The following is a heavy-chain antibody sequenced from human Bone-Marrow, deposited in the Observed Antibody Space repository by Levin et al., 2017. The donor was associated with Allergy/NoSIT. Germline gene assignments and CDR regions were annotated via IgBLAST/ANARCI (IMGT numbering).Heavy chain of an antibody. J-gene: IGHJ4*02. CDR3: ARGRGRRCLVGDY. CDR2: ITHSGST. D-gene: IGHD2-8*02. CDR1: GGSFSDYY. V-gene: IGHV4-34*01. Sequence: SQTLSLTCAVYGGSFSDYYWSWIRQPPGRGLEWIGEITHSGSTNFNPSLENRVSMSADMSNNHFSLNLTSVTAADTAVYYCARGRGRRCLVGDYWGQGALVIVSS.